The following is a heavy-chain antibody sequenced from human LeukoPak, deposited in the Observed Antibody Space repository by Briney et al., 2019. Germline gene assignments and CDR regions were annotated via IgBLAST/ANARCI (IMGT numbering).Heavy chain of an antibody. CDR2: IDPNSGGT. J-gene: IGHJ3*02. CDR3: ARKYYDSSGRKHAFDI. V-gene: IGHV1-2*02. D-gene: IGHD3-22*01. Sequence: ASVKVSCKASGYTFTDYYMHWVRQAPGQGLEWMGWIDPNSGGTNYAQKFQGRVTMTRDTSISTAYMELSRLRADDTAVYYCARKYYDSSGRKHAFDIRGKGTMVTVSS. CDR1: GYTFTDYY.